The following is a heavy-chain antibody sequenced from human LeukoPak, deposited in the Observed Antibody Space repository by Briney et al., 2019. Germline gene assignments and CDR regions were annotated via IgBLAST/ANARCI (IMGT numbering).Heavy chain of an antibody. J-gene: IGHJ6*03. CDR3: ARDIAFEGAGYYYYMDV. D-gene: IGHD3-16*01. CDR1: GYSISSGYY. CDR2: IYHSGST. Sequence: SETLSLTCTVSGYSISSGYYWGWIRRPPGKGLEWIGSIYHSGSTYYNPSLKSRVTISVDTSKNQFSLKLSSVTAADTAVYYCARDIAFEGAGYYYYMDVWGKGTTVTVSS. V-gene: IGHV4-38-2*02.